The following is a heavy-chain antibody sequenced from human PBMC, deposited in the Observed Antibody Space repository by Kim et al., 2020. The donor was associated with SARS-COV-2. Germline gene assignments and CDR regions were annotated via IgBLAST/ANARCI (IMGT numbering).Heavy chain of an antibody. V-gene: IGHV3-9*02. D-gene: IGHD3-16*01. CDR3: VRDTSPGGADV. J-gene: IGHJ6*02. CDR1: GFTSDIYA. Sequence: GGSLRLSCEASGFTSDIYAMHWVRQTPGKGLEWVSGIILDIIRIGYGGSVRGRFTNSRDYAKNSRYLQMNSLRGDDTALYFCVRDTSPGGADVWGQGTTVTVSS. CDR2: IILDIIRI.